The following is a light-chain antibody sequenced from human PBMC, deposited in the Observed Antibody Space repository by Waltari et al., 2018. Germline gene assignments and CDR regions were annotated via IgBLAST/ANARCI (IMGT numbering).Light chain of an antibody. CDR2: GVR. CDR1: SSDVGGYNY. V-gene: IGLV2-14*03. J-gene: IGLJ2*01. Sequence: QSALTQPASVSGSPGQSLTISCTGTSSDVGGYNYVSWYQQHPGKVPTLVIYGVRNRPSGVYDRFSGSKSGNTASRSISGLQADDEADYYCSSYTSSDSLIFGGGTKLSVL. CDR3: SSYTSSDSLI.